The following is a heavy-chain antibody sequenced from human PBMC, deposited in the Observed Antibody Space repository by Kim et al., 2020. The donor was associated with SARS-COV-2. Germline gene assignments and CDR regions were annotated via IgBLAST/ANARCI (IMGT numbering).Heavy chain of an antibody. J-gene: IGHJ4*02. V-gene: IGHV3-11*05. CDR2: ISSSSSYT. CDR3: ARVGVVVTATPDY. Sequence: GGSLRLSCAASGFTFSDYYMSWIRQAPGKGLEWGSYISSSSSYTNYADSVKGRFTISRDNAKNSLYLQMNSLRAEDTAVYYCARVGVVVTATPDYWGQGTLVTVSS. CDR1: GFTFSDYY. D-gene: IGHD2-21*02.